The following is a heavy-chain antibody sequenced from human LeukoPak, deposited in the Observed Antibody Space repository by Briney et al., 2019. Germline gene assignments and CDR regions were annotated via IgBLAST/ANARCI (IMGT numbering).Heavy chain of an antibody. CDR2: ISHDGSNK. CDR3: ARGPREMATNFDY. CDR1: GFIFSSYT. J-gene: IGHJ4*02. Sequence: GGSLRLSCAASGFIFSSYTMHWVRQAPGKGLEWVAVISHDGSNKYYVDSVKGRFTLSRDNSKNTLYLQMNSLRAEDTAVYYCARGPREMATNFDYWGQGILVTVSS. D-gene: IGHD5-24*01. V-gene: IGHV3-30-3*01.